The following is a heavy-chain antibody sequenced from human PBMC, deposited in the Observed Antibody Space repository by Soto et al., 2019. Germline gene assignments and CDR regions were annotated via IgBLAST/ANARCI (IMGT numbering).Heavy chain of an antibody. D-gene: IGHD3-3*01. CDR2: ISAHNGNT. CDR3: ARDTHYDFWSDTQTISWFDP. CDR1: GYTFTSYG. V-gene: IGHV1-18*04. J-gene: IGHJ5*02. Sequence: QVQLVQSGAEVKKPGASVKVSCKASGYTFTSYGISWVRQAPGQGLEWMGWISAHNGNTNYAQKLQGRVTMTTDTSTSTAYMELRSLRSDDTAVYYCARDTHYDFWSDTQTISWFDPWGQGTLVTVSS.